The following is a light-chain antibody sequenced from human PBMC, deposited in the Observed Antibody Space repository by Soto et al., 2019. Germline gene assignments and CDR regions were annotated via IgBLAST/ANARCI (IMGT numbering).Light chain of an antibody. J-gene: IGKJ1*01. Sequence: DIQMTQSPSSLSASVGDRVTITCRASQSISSYLNWYQQKPGEGPKLLIHDASSLESGVPSRFSGSGSATEFSLTISSLESGDSGTYHCQQYATYAPSTFGQGTKVDIK. CDR3: QQYATYAPST. V-gene: IGKV1-39*01. CDR2: DAS. CDR1: QSISSY.